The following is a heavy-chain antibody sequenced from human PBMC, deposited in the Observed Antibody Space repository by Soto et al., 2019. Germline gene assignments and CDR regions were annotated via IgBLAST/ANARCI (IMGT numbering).Heavy chain of an antibody. V-gene: IGHV3-30*18. J-gene: IGHJ6*02. Sequence: GGSLRLSCAASGFTFSSYGMHWVRQAPGKGLEWVAVISYDGSNKYYADSVKGRFTISRDNSKNTLYLQMNSLRAEDTAVYYCAKARPMVRGVILYYYGMDVWGQGTTVTVSS. CDR1: GFTFSSYG. CDR3: AKARPMVRGVILYYYGMDV. D-gene: IGHD3-10*01. CDR2: ISYDGSNK.